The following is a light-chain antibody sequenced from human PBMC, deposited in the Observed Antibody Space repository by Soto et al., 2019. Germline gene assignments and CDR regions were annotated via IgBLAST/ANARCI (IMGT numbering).Light chain of an antibody. J-gene: IGKJ2*01. V-gene: IGKV3-20*01. CDR1: QSVSSSY. Sequence: EIVLTQSPGTLSLSPGERATLSCRASQSVSSSYLAWYQQKPGQAPRLLIYGASSRATGIADRFSGSGSGTDFTLTISRLEPEDFAVYYCQQYGSSPPYTFGQGTKLESK. CDR3: QQYGSSPPYT. CDR2: GAS.